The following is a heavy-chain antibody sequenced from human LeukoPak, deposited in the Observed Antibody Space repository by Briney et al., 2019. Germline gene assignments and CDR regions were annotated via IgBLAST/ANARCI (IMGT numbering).Heavy chain of an antibody. J-gene: IGHJ4*02. CDR3: AREIGQLSDY. V-gene: IGHV3-7*01. CDR1: GFNFSSHW. D-gene: IGHD5-24*01. CDR2: IKQDGSEK. Sequence: PGGSLRLSCAASGFNFSSHWMSWVRQAPGKGLEWVANIKQDGSEKYYVDSVKGRFTISRDNAKNSLYLQMNSLRAEDTAVYYCAREIGQLSDYWGQGTLVTVSS.